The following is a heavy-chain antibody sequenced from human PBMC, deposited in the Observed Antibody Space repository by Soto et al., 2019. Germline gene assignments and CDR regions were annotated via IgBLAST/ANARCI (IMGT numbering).Heavy chain of an antibody. V-gene: IGHV1-3*01. CDR2: INAGNGDT. CDR3: ARDWTHYDSSGPGDY. Sequence: AASVKVSCKASGYTFTIYPMHWVRQAPGQGLEWMGWINAGNGDTKYSQKFQGRVTITRDTSASTAYMELSSLRSEDTAVYYCARDWTHYDSSGPGDYWGQGTLVTVSS. J-gene: IGHJ4*02. D-gene: IGHD3-22*01. CDR1: GYTFTIYP.